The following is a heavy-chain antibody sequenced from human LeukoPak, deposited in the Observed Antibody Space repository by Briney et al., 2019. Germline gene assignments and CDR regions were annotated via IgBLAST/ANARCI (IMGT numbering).Heavy chain of an antibody. D-gene: IGHD3-22*01. Sequence: ASVKVSCKASGYIFTGNYMHWVRQAPGQGLEWMGWINPNSGGTNYAQKFQGRVTMTRGTSISIAYMELSRLRSDDTAVYYCARTTYYDNSEGFDYWGQGTLVTVSS. J-gene: IGHJ4*02. V-gene: IGHV1-2*02. CDR1: GYIFTGNY. CDR3: ARTTYYDNSEGFDY. CDR2: INPNSGGT.